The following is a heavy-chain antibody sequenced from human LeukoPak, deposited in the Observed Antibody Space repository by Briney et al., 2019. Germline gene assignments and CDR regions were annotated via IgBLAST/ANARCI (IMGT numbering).Heavy chain of an antibody. V-gene: IGHV1-2*02. J-gene: IGHJ4*02. D-gene: IGHD2-2*01. CDR1: GYTFTGYY. CDR2: INPNSGGT. Sequence: GTSVKVSCKASGYTFTGYYMHWVRQAPGQGLEWMGWINPNSGGTNYAQKFQGRVTMTGDTSISTAYMELSRLRSDDTAVYYCARGGGWAYCSSTSCLFLHYWGQGTLVTVSS. CDR3: ARGGGWAYCSSTSCLFLHY.